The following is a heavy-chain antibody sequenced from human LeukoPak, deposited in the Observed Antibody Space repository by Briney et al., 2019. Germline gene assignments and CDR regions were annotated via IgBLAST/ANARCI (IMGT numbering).Heavy chain of an antibody. V-gene: IGHV4-61*02. CDR2: IYTSGST. Sequence: SETLSLTCTVSGGSISSGSYYWSWIRQPAGKGLEWIGRIYTSGSTNYNPSLRSRVTISVDTSKNQFSLKLSSVTAADTAVYYCARTRLAGDIVVVPAAIQGANWFDPWGQGTLVTVSS. D-gene: IGHD2-2*02. J-gene: IGHJ5*02. CDR3: ARTRLAGDIVVVPAAIQGANWFDP. CDR1: GGSISSGSYY.